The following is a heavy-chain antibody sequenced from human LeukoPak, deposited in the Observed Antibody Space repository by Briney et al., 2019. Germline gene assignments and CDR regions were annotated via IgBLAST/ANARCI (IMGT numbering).Heavy chain of an antibody. D-gene: IGHD4-4*01. CDR1: GCTVGSYG. Sequence: PGGSLRLSCAASGCTVGSYGMHWVRQAPGKRLEWVAVISYDGTNKYYADSVKGRFTISRDNSKNTLYLQMNSLRAEDTAVYYCAKDRAPDTVTTFFLLVAQSMDVWGQGTTVTVSS. V-gene: IGHV3-30*18. CDR2: ISYDGTNK. J-gene: IGHJ6*02. CDR3: AKDRAPDTVTTFFLLVAQSMDV.